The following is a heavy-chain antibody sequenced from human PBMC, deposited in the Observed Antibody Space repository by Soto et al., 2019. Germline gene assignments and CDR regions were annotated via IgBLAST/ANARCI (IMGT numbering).Heavy chain of an antibody. CDR3: ARDLAVPAAITARRVIYGMDV. CDR2: ISAYNGNT. CDR1: GYTFTSYG. J-gene: IGHJ6*02. D-gene: IGHD2-2*02. Sequence: ASVKVSCKASGYTFTSYGISWVRQAPGQGLEWMGWISAYNGNTNYAQKLQGRVTMTTDTSTGTAYMELRSLRSDDTAVYYCARDLAVPAAITARRVIYGMDVWGQGTTVTVSS. V-gene: IGHV1-18*01.